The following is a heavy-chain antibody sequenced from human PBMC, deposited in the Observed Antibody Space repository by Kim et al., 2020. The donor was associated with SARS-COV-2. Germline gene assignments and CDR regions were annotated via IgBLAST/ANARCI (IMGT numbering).Heavy chain of an antibody. Sequence: SETLSLTCTVSDDSISSGGYFWNWIRQHPGKGLEWIGYIYYSGSTYYNPSLKSRVTISVDTSKNQFSLKLNSVTAADTAVYYCARNYGDHLYFVDYLGQGTLVTVSS. CDR3: ARNYGDHLYFVDY. D-gene: IGHD4-17*01. V-gene: IGHV4-31*03. CDR1: DDSISSGGYF. CDR2: IYYSGST. J-gene: IGHJ4*02.